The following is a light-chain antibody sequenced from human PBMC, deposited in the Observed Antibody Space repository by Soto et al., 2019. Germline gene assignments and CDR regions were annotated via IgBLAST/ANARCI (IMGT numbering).Light chain of an antibody. CDR1: QSISSY. J-gene: IGKJ4*01. CDR3: QQSYSTPLT. V-gene: IGKV1-39*01. CDR2: AAS. Sequence: DIQMTQSPSSRSASVGDRVTITCRASQSISSYLNWYQQKPGKAPKLLIYAASSLQSGVPSRFSGSGSGTDFTLTISSLQPEDFATYYCQQSYSTPLTLGGGTKVDIK.